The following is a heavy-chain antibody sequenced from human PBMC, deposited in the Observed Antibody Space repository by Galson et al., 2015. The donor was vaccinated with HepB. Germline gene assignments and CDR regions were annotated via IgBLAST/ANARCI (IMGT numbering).Heavy chain of an antibody. Sequence: SLRLSCAASGFTFSSHFMTWVRQPPGKGLEWVSAISCDGDKTYYADSVKGRFTISRDNSKSTLDLQMNSLRAEDTAIYYCATYNQDLILENYWGQGTLVTGSS. J-gene: IGHJ4*02. V-gene: IGHV3-23*01. CDR1: GFTFSSHF. D-gene: IGHD1-1*01. CDR2: ISCDGDKT. CDR3: ATYNQDLILENY.